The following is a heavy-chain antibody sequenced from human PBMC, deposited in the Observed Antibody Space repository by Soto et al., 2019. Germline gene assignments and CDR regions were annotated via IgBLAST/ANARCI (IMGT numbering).Heavy chain of an antibody. J-gene: IGHJ3*02. V-gene: IGHV3-33*05. CDR1: GFTFSNYG. CDR3: ARDDDRPDNGLDM. Sequence: QVQLVESGGGVVQPGRSLRLSCAASGFTFSNYGMHWVRQAPGKGLEWLAVILNDGGDQNYGDSVKGRFTISRDNSKNTLYLQIDSLRVVDTAVYYCARDDDRPDNGLDMWGQGTMVTVSS. D-gene: IGHD3-22*01. CDR2: ILNDGGDQ.